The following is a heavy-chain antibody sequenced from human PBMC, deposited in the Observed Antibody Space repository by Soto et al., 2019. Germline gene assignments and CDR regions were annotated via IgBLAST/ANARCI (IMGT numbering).Heavy chain of an antibody. CDR1: GFTFSSYS. J-gene: IGHJ4*02. CDR3: GRDTNFFASGSGVDY. D-gene: IGHD3-10*01. V-gene: IGHV3-21*01. CDR2: ITSNNNYI. Sequence: EVQLVESGGGLVAPGGSLRLSCAASGFTFSSYSMNWVRQAPGKGLEWVSSITSNNNYIHYAASVEGRFTISRDNAKNSLYLQMNSLRVEDTAVYYCGRDTNFFASGSGVDYRGQGTLVTVSS.